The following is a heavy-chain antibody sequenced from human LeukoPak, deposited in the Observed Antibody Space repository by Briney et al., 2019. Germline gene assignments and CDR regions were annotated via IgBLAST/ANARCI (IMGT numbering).Heavy chain of an antibody. J-gene: IGHJ3*02. CDR2: IWDTEIT. CDR3: ARGLVLATDDAFDI. V-gene: IGHV4-59*01. CDR1: GGSIRSYF. Sequence: KPSETLSPTCTVSGGSIRSYFWSWLRQPPGKGLEWIGYIWDTEITDYNPSLKSRVTISLDTSKNHFSLKLRSVTAADTALYFCARGLVLATDDAFDIWGQGTLVTVSS. D-gene: IGHD5-12*01.